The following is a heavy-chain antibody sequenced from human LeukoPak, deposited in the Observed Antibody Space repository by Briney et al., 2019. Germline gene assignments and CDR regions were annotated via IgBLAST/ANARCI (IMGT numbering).Heavy chain of an antibody. CDR2: ISGSGGSR. CDR3: AKLREWELPDLFDY. D-gene: IGHD1-26*01. CDR1: SSSSYY. Sequence: SSSSYYWGWIRQPPGKGLEWVSGISGSGGSRFYTDSVKGRFTISRDNSKNTLYLQMNSLRAEDTAVYYCAKLREWELPDLFDYWGQGTLVTVSS. V-gene: IGHV3-23*01. J-gene: IGHJ4*02.